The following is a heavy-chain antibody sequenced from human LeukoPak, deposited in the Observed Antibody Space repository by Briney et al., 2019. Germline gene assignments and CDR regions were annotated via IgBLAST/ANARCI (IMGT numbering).Heavy chain of an antibody. V-gene: IGHV1-2*02. Sequence: GSSVTVSCKGSGYTFIDYDLHWVRQAPGQGLEWMAWINPKSGDTNYLQNFHGRVTLTRDTSISTAYMELRSLRSDDTAVYYCARDGADIVVVPAAMRGWGWYFDLWGGGTLVPVSS. J-gene: IGHJ2*01. D-gene: IGHD2-2*01. CDR1: GYTFIDYD. CDR3: ARDGADIVVVPAAMRGWGWYFDL. CDR2: INPKSGDT.